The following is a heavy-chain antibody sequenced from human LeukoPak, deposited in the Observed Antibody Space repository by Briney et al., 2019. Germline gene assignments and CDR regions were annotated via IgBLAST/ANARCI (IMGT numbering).Heavy chain of an antibody. J-gene: IGHJ4*02. V-gene: IGHV3-23*01. CDR3: AKGGSIAAAGDFDY. D-gene: IGHD6-13*01. CDR2: ISGSGGST. Sequence: GGTLRLSCAASGFTFSSYGMSWVRQAPGKGLEWVSAISGSGGSTYYADSVKGRFTISRDNSKNTLYLQMNSLRAEDTAVYYCAKGGSIAAAGDFDYWGQGTLVTVSS. CDR1: GFTFSSYG.